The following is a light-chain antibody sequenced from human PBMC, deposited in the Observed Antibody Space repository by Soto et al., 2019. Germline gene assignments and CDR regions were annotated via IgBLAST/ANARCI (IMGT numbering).Light chain of an antibody. CDR1: SSDVGGYNY. V-gene: IGLV2-8*01. Sequence: QSALTQPPSASGSPGQSVTISCTGTSSDVGGYNYVSWYQQHPGKAPKLMIYEVSKRPLGVPDRFSGSKSGNTASLTVAWLQAEDEADYYCSSYAGSNNYVVFGGGTKLTVL. CDR3: SSYAGSNNYVV. CDR2: EVS. J-gene: IGLJ2*01.